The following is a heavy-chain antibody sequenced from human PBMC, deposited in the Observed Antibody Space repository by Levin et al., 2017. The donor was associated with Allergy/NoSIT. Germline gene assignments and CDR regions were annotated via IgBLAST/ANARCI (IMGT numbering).Heavy chain of an antibody. CDR3: AKDAIRGSDQPYYFDY. CDR1: GFTFNNYA. CDR2: IINSGVGT. V-gene: IGHV3-23*01. D-gene: IGHD6-19*01. J-gene: IGHJ4*02. Sequence: GGSLRLSCAASGFTFNNYAMSWVRQAPGKGLEWVSAIINSGVGTYYADSVKGRFTISRDNSKNTLYLQMNSLRAEDTAVYFCAKDAIRGSDQPYYFDYWGQGALVAASS.